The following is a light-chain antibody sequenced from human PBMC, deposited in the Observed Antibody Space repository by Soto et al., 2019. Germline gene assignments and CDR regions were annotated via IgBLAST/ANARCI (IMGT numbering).Light chain of an antibody. Sequence: DIQMTQSPSTLSASLGDRVTITCRASQSIGRWLAWYQQKPGKAPKLLIYDASSLESGVPSRFSGSGSGTEFTLTISSLQPDDFATYYCQQYNSYTGLTFGGGTKVDI. V-gene: IGKV1-5*01. CDR2: DAS. J-gene: IGKJ4*01. CDR3: QQYNSYTGLT. CDR1: QSIGRW.